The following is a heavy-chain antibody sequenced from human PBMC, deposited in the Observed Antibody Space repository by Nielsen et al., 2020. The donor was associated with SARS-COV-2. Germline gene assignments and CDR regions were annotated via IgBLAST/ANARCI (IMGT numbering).Heavy chain of an antibody. V-gene: IGHV3-21*04. D-gene: IGHD3-10*01. CDR2: ISSSSSYI. J-gene: IGHJ5*02. CDR3: AREYYYGSGSYYKKSNWFDP. Sequence: WIRQPPGKGLEWVSSISSSSSYIYYADSVKGRFTISRDNAKNSLYLQMNSLRAEDTAVYYCAREYYYGSGSYYKKSNWFDPWGQGTLVTVSS.